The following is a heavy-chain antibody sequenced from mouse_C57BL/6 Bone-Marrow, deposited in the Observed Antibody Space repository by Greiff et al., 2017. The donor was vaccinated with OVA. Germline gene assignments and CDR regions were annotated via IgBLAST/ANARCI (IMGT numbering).Heavy chain of an antibody. CDR2: INPNNGGT. V-gene: IGHV1-22*01. Sequence: VQLQQSGPELVKPGASVKMSCKASGYTFTDYNMHWVKQSHGKSLEWIGYINPNNGGTSYNQKFKGKATLTVNKSSSTAYMELRSLTSEDSAVYYCARSFDGYSPWFAYWGQGTLVTVSA. J-gene: IGHJ3*01. CDR3: ARSFDGYSPWFAY. D-gene: IGHD2-3*01. CDR1: GYTFTDYN.